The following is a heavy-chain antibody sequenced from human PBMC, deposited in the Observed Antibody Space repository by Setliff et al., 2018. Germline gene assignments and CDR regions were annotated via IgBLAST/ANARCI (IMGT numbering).Heavy chain of an antibody. CDR3: ARGYSWDAFDI. CDR2: ISSSGSTI. J-gene: IGHJ3*02. Sequence: PGGSLRLSCAASGFTFSNAWMSWVRQAPGKGLEWVSYISSSGSTIYYADSVKGRFTISRDNAKNSLYLQMNSLRAEDTAVYYCARGYSWDAFDIWGQGTMVTVSS. CDR1: GFTFSNAW. D-gene: IGHD1-1*01. V-gene: IGHV3-11*04.